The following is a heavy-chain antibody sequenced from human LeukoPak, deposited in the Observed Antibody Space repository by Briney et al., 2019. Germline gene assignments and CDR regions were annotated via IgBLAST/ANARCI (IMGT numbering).Heavy chain of an antibody. Sequence: ASVKVSCKASGYTFTSYDINWVRQATGQGLEWMGWINPNSGNTGYAQKFQGRVTMTRNTSISTAYMELSSLRSEDTAVYYCARGPIVVVPAARYWYFDLWGRGTLVTVSS. V-gene: IGHV1-8*01. J-gene: IGHJ2*01. CDR2: INPNSGNT. CDR3: ARGPIVVVPAARYWYFDL. D-gene: IGHD2-2*01. CDR1: GYTFTSYD.